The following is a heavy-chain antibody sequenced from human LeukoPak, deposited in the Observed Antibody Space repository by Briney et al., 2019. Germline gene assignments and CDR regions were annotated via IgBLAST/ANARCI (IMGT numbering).Heavy chain of an antibody. J-gene: IGHJ3*02. V-gene: IGHV3-23*01. Sequence: GGSLRLSCAASGFTFSSYAMTWVRQGPGKGLEWVADISGVGGSTFYADSVKGRFTISRDNSKNTLYLQMYSLRAEDAAAYYCVNYGSSDTNAFDIWGQGTMVTVSS. CDR3: VNYGSSDTNAFDI. CDR2: ISGVGGST. CDR1: GFTFSSYA. D-gene: IGHD2-15*01.